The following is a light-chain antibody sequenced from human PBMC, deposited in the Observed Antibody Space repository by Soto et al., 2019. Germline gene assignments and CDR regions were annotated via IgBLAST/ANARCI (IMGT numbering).Light chain of an antibody. CDR3: QQYGSWT. CDR1: QSISSNY. CDR2: AAS. Sequence: EIVLTQSPGTLSVSPGERATLSCRASQSISSNYLAWYQQKPGQAPSLLIYAASSRATGIPDRFSGSGSGTDFTLTIRRLEPEDSAIYYCQQYGSWTFGQGTKVEIK. V-gene: IGKV3-20*01. J-gene: IGKJ1*01.